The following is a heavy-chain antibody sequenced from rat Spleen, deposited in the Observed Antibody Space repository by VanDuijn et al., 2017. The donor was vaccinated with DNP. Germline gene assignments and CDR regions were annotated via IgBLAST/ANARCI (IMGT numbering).Heavy chain of an antibody. J-gene: IGHJ3*01. CDR3: ARSGDYFHDYWFAF. CDR1: GFTFTDYY. CDR2: ISYDGGST. V-gene: IGHV5-22*01. Sequence: EVQLVESGGGLVQPGRSLKLSCAVSGFTFTDYYMAWVRQAPTKGLEWVAYISYDGGSTYYGDSVKGRFTISRNNAESTLHLRMDSLRSGDTAAYYCARSGDYFHDYWFAFWGHGTLVTVSS. D-gene: IGHD1-12*03.